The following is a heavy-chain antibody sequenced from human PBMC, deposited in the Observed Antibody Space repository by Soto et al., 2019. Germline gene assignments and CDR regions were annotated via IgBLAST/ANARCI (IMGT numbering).Heavy chain of an antibody. V-gene: IGHV1-69*01. J-gene: IGHJ5*02. CDR2: IIPIFGTA. Sequence: QVQLVQSGAEVKKPGSSVKVSCKASGGTFSSYAISWVRQAPGQGLEWMGGIIPIFGTANYAQKFQGRVTITEDESTSTAYMELSSLRSEDTAVYYCARDTAPNYYDSSGYYLNWFDPWGQGTLVTVSS. D-gene: IGHD3-22*01. CDR1: GGTFSSYA. CDR3: ARDTAPNYYDSSGYYLNWFDP.